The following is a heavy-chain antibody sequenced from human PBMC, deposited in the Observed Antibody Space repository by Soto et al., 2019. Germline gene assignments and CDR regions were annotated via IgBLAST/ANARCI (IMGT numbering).Heavy chain of an antibody. CDR3: ARHDCSSTRCYNFGMDV. J-gene: IGHJ6*02. CDR1: GYSFTNYW. Sequence: GESLKISCKGSGYSFTNYWISWVRQMPGKGLEWMGRIDPSDSYIKYSPSFQGHVTISADNSISTAYLQWSSLKASDTAMYYCARHDCSSTRCYNFGMDVWGQGTAVTVSS. D-gene: IGHD2-2*02. V-gene: IGHV5-10-1*01. CDR2: IDPSDSYI.